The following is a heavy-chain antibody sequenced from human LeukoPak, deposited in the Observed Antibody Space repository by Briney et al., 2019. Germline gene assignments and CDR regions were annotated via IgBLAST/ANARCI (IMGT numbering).Heavy chain of an antibody. Sequence: KPPETLSLTCSVSTYSISSGYYWGWIRQPPGKGLEWIGSIYHSGSTYYNPSLKSRVTISVDTSKNQFSLKLSSVTAADTAVYYCARNAELYYYYMDVWGKGTTVTVSS. D-gene: IGHD1-7*01. CDR2: IYHSGST. J-gene: IGHJ6*03. CDR3: ARNAELYYYYMDV. V-gene: IGHV4-38-2*02. CDR1: TYSISSGYY.